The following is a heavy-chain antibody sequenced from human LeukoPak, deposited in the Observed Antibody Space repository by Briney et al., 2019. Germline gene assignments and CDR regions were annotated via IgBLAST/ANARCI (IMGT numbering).Heavy chain of an antibody. V-gene: IGHV4-59*08. J-gene: IGHJ4*02. D-gene: IGHD1-26*01. CDR1: DDSISNYY. CDR2: IYYSGNT. CDR3: ARQIIRGQYLIHFDY. Sequence: SETLSVTCTVSDDSISNYYWSWIRQPPGKGLEWIGYIYYSGNTYYNPSLKSRVTISVDTSKSQFSLRLNSVTAADTAVYYCARQIIRGQYLIHFDYWSQGALVTVSS.